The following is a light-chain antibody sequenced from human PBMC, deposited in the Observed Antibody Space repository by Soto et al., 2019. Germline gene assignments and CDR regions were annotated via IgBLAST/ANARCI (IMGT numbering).Light chain of an antibody. CDR2: EVS. CDR3: SSYTGSDTPYV. CDR1: SSDVGNFNY. J-gene: IGLJ1*01. Sequence: QSVLTQPASVSGSPGQSITISCTGTSSDVGNFNYVSWYQQHPGKAPKLLVYEVSKRPSGVSNRISGSKSGNAASLTISGLQAEDEADYYCSSYTGSDTPYVFGTGTKLTVL. V-gene: IGLV2-14*01.